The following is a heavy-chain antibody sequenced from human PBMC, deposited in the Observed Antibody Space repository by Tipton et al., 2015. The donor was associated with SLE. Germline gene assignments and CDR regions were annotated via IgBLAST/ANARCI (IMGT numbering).Heavy chain of an antibody. CDR3: ARMWCSGSYGPFDY. J-gene: IGHJ4*02. CDR1: GGSFSGYY. Sequence: TLSLTCAVYGGSFSGYYWSWIRQPPGKGLEWIGEIIHSGSTNYNPSLKSRVTISVDTSKNQFSLKLSSVTAADTAVYYCARMWCSGSYGPFDYWGQGTLVTVSS. CDR2: IIHSGST. D-gene: IGHD1-26*01. V-gene: IGHV4-34*12.